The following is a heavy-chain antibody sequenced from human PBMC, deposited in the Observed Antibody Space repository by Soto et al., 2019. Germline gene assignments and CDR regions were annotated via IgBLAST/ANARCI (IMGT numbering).Heavy chain of an antibody. V-gene: IGHV4-30-2*01. D-gene: IGHD5-18*01. J-gene: IGHJ6*02. CDR2: IYHSGST. CDR3: ASNSYDYYYYGMDV. Sequence: QLQLQESGSGLVKPPQTLSLTCAVSGGSISSGGYSWSWIRQPPGKGLEWIGYIYHSGSTYYNPSLKSRVTISVDRSKNQFSLKLSSVTAADTAVYYCASNSYDYYYYGMDVWGQGTTVTVSS. CDR1: GGSISSGGYS.